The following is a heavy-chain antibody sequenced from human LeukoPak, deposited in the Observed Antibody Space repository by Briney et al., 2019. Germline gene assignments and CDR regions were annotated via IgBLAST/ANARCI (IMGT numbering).Heavy chain of an antibody. V-gene: IGHV1-2*02. D-gene: IGHD3-10*01. CDR3: ARTTNYGSGSYYNGPHDY. CDR1: GYTFTGYY. J-gene: IGHJ4*02. CDR2: INPNSGGT. Sequence: ASVKVSCKASGYTFTGYYMHWVRQAPGQGLGWMGWINPNSGGTNYAKKFQGRVTMTRDTSISTAYMELSRLRSDDTAVYYCARTTNYGSGSYYNGPHDYWGQGTLVTVSS.